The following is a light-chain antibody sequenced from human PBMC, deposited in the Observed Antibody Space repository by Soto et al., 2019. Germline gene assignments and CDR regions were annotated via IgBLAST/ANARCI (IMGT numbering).Light chain of an antibody. Sequence: QSAQTQPASVSGSPGQSITISCTGTSSDVGSYNLVSWYQQHPGKAPKLMIYEGSKRPSGVSNRFSGSKSGNTASLTISGLQAEDEADYYCCSYAGSSTFPYVFGTGTKLTVL. CDR3: CSYAGSSTFPYV. J-gene: IGLJ1*01. CDR2: EGS. CDR1: SSDVGSYNL. V-gene: IGLV2-23*03.